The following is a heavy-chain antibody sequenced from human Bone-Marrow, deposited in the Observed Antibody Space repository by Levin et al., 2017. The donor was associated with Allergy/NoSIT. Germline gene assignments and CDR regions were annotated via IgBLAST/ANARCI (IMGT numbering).Heavy chain of an antibody. Sequence: SCAASGFTFSSYWMHWVRQAPGKGLVWVSRINSDGSSTSYADSVKGRFTISRDNAKNTLYLQMNSLRAEDTAVYYCARGPWDIVVVPAAISPDIFDYWGQGTLVTVSS. V-gene: IGHV3-74*01. CDR3: ARGPWDIVVVPAAISPDIFDY. CDR1: GFTFSSYW. D-gene: IGHD2-2*02. CDR2: INSDGSST. J-gene: IGHJ4*02.